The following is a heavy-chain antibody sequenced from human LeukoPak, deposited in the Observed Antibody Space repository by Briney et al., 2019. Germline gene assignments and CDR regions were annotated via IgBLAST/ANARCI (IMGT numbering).Heavy chain of an antibody. D-gene: IGHD1-7*01. J-gene: IGHJ4*02. CDR1: GFTFSSYS. CDR3: ARVGNTFITGTRLFDY. CDR2: ISSSSSYI. V-gene: IGHV3-21*01. Sequence: GGSLRLSCAVSGFTFSSYSMNWVRQTPGKGLEWVSSISSSSSYIYYADSVKGRFTISRDNAKNSLYLQMNSLGAEDTAVHYCARVGNTFITGTRLFDYWGQGTLVTVSS.